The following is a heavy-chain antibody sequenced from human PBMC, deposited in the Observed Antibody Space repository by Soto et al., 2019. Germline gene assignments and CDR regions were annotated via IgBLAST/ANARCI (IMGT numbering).Heavy chain of an antibody. CDR1: GGSISSGGYS. D-gene: IGHD3-10*01. CDR2: IYHSGST. CDR3: ARDRRGYYGSGSYFGQYYYGMDV. V-gene: IGHV4-30-2*01. Sequence: QLQLQESGSGLVKPSQTLSLTCAVSGGSISSGGYSWRWLRQPPGKGLEWIGSIYHSGSTYYNPSLKSRVTISVDRSKNQFSLKLSSVTAADTAVYYCARDRRGYYGSGSYFGQYYYGMDVWGQGTTVTVSS. J-gene: IGHJ6*02.